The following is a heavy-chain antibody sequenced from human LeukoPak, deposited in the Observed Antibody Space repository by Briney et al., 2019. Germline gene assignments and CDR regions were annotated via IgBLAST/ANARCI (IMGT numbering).Heavy chain of an antibody. CDR1: GGTFSSYT. V-gene: IGHV1-69*02. Sequence: SVKVSCKASGGTFSSYTISWVRQAPGQGLEWMGRIIPILGIANYAQKFQGRVTITADKSTSTAYMELSSLRSEDTAVYYCARGTWTWYEVTTEEPNFDYWGQGILVTVSS. CDR2: IIPILGIA. D-gene: IGHD4-17*01. J-gene: IGHJ4*02. CDR3: ARGTWTWYEVTTEEPNFDY.